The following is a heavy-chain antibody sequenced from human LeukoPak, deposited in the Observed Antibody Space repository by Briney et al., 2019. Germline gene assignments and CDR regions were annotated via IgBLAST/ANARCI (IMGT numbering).Heavy chain of an antibody. Sequence: TGGSLRLSCAASGFTFSGSAMHWVRQASGKGLEWVGRIRSKANSYATSYVASVKGRFTISRDDSKNTAYLQMNSLKTEDTAVYYCTSCGGDCYSGFDYWGQGTLVTVSS. CDR2: IRSKANSYAT. CDR3: TSCGGDCYSGFDY. D-gene: IGHD2-21*02. V-gene: IGHV3-73*01. CDR1: GFTFSGSA. J-gene: IGHJ4*02.